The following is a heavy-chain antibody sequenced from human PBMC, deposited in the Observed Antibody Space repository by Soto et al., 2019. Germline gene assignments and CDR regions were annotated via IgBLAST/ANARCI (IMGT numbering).Heavy chain of an antibody. J-gene: IGHJ6*02. CDR3: AKASRDGYKWAVGGMDV. CDR2: ISGSGGST. D-gene: IGHD5-12*01. V-gene: IGHV3-23*01. CDR1: GFTFSSYA. Sequence: EVQLLESGGGLVQPGGSLRLSCAASGFTFSSYAMSWVRQAPGKGLEWVSAISGSGGSTYYADSVKGRFTISRDNCKNTLYLQMNSLRAEDTAVYYCAKASRDGYKWAVGGMDVWGQGTTVTVSS.